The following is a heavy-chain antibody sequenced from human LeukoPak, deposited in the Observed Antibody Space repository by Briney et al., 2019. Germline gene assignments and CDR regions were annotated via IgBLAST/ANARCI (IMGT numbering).Heavy chain of an antibody. V-gene: IGHV3-48*01. D-gene: IGHD3-3*01. J-gene: IGHJ4*02. CDR3: ARGTDFWSGPYYFDY. CDR1: GFTFSSYS. Sequence: GGSLRLSCAASGFTFSSYSMNWVRQAPGKGLEWGSYISSSSSTIYYADSVKGRFTISRDNAKNSLYLQMNSLRAEDTAVYYCARGTDFWSGPYYFDYWGQGTLVTVSS. CDR2: ISSSSSTI.